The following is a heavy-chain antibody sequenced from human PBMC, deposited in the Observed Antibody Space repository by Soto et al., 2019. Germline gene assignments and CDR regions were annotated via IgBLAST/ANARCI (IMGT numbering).Heavy chain of an antibody. D-gene: IGHD2-21*02. CDR3: ALEPTGTAGFDY. CDR2: IDLDIGDT. Sequence: QVQMVQSGAEVKKPXAXVXXSCXXSGXTFXGXXXXXVRXXXXQGLELMGLIDLDIGDTKYAQKFQGRVTSTSDTSITTAYMELRGLRSDDTAVYYCALEPTGTAGFDYWGQGTLVTVSS. V-gene: IGHV1-2*02. J-gene: IGHJ4*02. CDR1: GXTFXGXX.